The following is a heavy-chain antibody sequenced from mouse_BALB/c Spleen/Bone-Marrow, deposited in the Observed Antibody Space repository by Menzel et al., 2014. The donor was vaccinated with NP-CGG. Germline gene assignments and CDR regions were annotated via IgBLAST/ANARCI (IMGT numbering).Heavy chain of an antibody. J-gene: IGHJ2*01. V-gene: IGHV1S130*01. CDR3: ARLHRYAYYFDY. CDR2: IHPNSGNT. D-gene: IGHD2-14*01. CDR1: GYTFTSSW. Sequence: QVQLQQSGSVLVRPGASVKLSCKASGYTFTSSWMHWAKQRPGQGLEWIGEIHPNSGNTNYNEKFKGQATLTVDTSSSTAFVDLSSLTSEDSAVYYCARLHRYAYYFDYWGQGTTLTVSS.